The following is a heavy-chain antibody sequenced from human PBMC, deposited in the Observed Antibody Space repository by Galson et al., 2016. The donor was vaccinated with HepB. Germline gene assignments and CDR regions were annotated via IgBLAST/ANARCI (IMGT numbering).Heavy chain of an antibody. D-gene: IGHD5-24*01. CDR2: IIPMFGTT. Sequence: SVKVSCKASGGTFRSYVITWVRQAPGQGLQWMGGIIPMFGTTNYEQNYQDRVTITADESTNTAYMELRSLRYDDTAMYYCARGRLLSTMATSGVPYYHYGMDVWGQGTTVTVS. CDR1: GGTFRSYV. CDR3: ARGRLLSTMATSGVPYYHYGMDV. V-gene: IGHV1-69*13. J-gene: IGHJ6*02.